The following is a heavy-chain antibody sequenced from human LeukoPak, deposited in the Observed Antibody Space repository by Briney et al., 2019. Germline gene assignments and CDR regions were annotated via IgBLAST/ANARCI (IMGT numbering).Heavy chain of an antibody. J-gene: IGHJ6*02. Sequence: AGGSLRLSCAASGFTFSSYDMHWVRQATGKGLEWVSAIGTAGDTYYPGSVKGRFTISRENAKNSLYLQMNSLRAGDTALYYCAKVTARANYYYGIDVWGQGTTVTVSS. D-gene: IGHD6-6*01. V-gene: IGHV3-13*01. CDR2: IGTAGDT. CDR1: GFTFSSYD. CDR3: AKVTARANYYYGIDV.